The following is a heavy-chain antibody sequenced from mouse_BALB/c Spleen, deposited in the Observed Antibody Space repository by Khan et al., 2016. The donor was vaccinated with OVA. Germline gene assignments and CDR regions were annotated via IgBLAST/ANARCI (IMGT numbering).Heavy chain of an antibody. CDR1: GYTFPEYT. D-gene: IGHD3-3*01. CDR3: TRDAGRY. V-gene: IGHV1-18*01. J-gene: IGHJ4*01. CDR2: INPKNGGT. Sequence: IQLVQSGPELVKPGASVKISCKTSGYTFPEYTVHWVKQSLGKSLDWIGVINPKNGGTAYNQKFKGKATLTVDKSSSTAYMEFRSLTSEDSAVYSCTRDAGRYRGQGTSVTVAS.